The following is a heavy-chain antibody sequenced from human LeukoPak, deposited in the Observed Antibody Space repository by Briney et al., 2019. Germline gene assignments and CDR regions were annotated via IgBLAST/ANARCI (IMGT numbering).Heavy chain of an antibody. Sequence: GGSLRLSCAASGFTFSSYSMSWVRQAPGKGLEWVANIKQDGSEKYYVDSVKGRFTISRDNAKNSLYLQMNSLRAEDTAVYYCAREGVATIIHYYYYYGMDVWGQGTTVTVSS. J-gene: IGHJ6*02. V-gene: IGHV3-7*01. CDR2: IKQDGSEK. CDR3: AREGVATIIHYYYYYGMDV. D-gene: IGHD5-12*01. CDR1: GFTFSSYS.